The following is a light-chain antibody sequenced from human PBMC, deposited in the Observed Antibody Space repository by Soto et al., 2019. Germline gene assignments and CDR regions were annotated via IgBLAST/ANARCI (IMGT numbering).Light chain of an antibody. CDR2: DVS. Sequence: QSALTQPASVSGSPGQSITISCTGTSSDVGGYNYVSWYQQHPGKAPKLMIYDVSNRPSGVSNRFSGSKSGNTASLTISGLQDEDEADYYCSSYTISSTLWVFGTGTKLTVL. V-gene: IGLV2-14*01. J-gene: IGLJ1*01. CDR1: SSDVGGYNY. CDR3: SSYTISSTLWV.